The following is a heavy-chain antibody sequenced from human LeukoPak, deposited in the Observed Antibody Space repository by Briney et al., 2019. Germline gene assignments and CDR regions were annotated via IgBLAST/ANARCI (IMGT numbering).Heavy chain of an antibody. J-gene: IGHJ4*02. D-gene: IGHD6-19*01. Sequence: PVGSLRLSCAASGFTFSSYSMNWVRQAPGKGLEWVSSISSSSSYIYYADSVKGRFTISRDNAKNSLYLQMNSLRAEDTAVYYCAKVIAVAGSLERVLDYWGQGTLVTVSS. V-gene: IGHV3-21*01. CDR1: GFTFSSYS. CDR2: ISSSSSYI. CDR3: AKVIAVAGSLERVLDY.